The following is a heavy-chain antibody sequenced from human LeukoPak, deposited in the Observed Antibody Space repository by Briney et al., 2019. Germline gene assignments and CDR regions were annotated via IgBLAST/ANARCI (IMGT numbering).Heavy chain of an antibody. D-gene: IGHD5-18*01. CDR1: GYTFTGYY. CDR2: INPNSGGT. J-gene: IGHJ5*02. V-gene: IGHV1-2*02. CDR3: ARVSWIQLWLGGDWFDP. Sequence: ASVKVSCKASGYTFTGYYMHWVRQAPGQGLEWMGWINPNSGGTNYAQKFQGRVTMTRDTSISTAYMELGRLRSDDTAVYYCARVSWIQLWLGGDWFDPWGQGTLVTVSS.